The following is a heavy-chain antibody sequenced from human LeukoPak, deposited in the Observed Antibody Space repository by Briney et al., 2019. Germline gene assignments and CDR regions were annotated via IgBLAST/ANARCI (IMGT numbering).Heavy chain of an antibody. CDR1: GGSISSGGYY. CDR2: IYYSGST. J-gene: IGHJ3*02. V-gene: IGHV4-31*03. D-gene: IGHD5-24*01. Sequence: SETLSLTCTVSGGSISSGGYYWSWLRQHPGKGLEWIGYIYYSGSTYYNPSLKSRVTISVDTSKNQFSLKLSSVTAADTALYYCARVATSPSDGYNRAFDIWGQGTMVTVSS. CDR3: ARVATSPSDGYNRAFDI.